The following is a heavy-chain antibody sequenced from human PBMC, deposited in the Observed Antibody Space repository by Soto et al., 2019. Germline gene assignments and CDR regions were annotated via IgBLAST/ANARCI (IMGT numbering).Heavy chain of an antibody. V-gene: IGHV4-30-2*01. CDR2: IYHSGST. D-gene: IGHD3-16*02. Sequence: SLTCAVSGGYISSGGYSWSWIRQPPGKGLEWIGDIYHSGSTYYNPSLTIRVTISVDRSKNQFSLKLSSVTAADTAVYYCARVMLQVWGSYRYGYFDFWGQGTLVTVSS. CDR3: ARVMLQVWGSYRYGYFDF. CDR1: GGYISSGGYS. J-gene: IGHJ4*01.